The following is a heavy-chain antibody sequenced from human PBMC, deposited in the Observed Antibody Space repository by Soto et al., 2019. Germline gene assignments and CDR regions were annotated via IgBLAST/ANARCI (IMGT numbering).Heavy chain of an antibody. J-gene: IGHJ4*02. CDR1: GFTFSSYA. V-gene: IGHV3-7*01. D-gene: IGHD6-13*01. CDR2: IKEDGSEK. CDR3: ARSWYGYFDY. Sequence: GGSLRLSCAASGFTFSSYAMSWVRQAPGKGLEWVANIKEDGSEKYYVDSVKGRFTISRDNAKNSLYLQMNSLRAEDTAVYYCARSWYGYFDYWGQGTLVTVSS.